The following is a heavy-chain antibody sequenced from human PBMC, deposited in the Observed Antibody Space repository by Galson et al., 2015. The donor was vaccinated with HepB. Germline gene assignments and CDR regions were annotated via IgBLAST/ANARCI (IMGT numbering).Heavy chain of an antibody. J-gene: IGHJ4*02. CDR3: ARDGEDYYDSSGYEDY. D-gene: IGHD3-22*01. CDR1: GYTFTSYD. V-gene: IGHV1-8*01. CDR2: MNPNSGNT. Sequence: SVKVSCKASGYTFTSYDINWVRQATGQGLEWMGWMNPNSGNTGYAQKFQGRVTMTRNTSISTAYMELSSLRSEDTAVYYCARDGEDYYDSSGYEDYWGQGTLVTVSS.